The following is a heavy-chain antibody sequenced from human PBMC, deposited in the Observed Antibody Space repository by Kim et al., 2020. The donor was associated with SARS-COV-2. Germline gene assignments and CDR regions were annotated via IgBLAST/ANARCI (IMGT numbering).Heavy chain of an antibody. V-gene: IGHV3-15*01. CDR1: GFTFSNAW. D-gene: IGHD2-2*01. Sequence: GGSLRLSCAASGFTFSNAWMSWVRQAPGKGLEWVGRIKSKTDGGTTDYAAPVKGRFTISRDDSKNTLYLQMNSLKTEDTAVYYCTTYCPYCSSTSCYCNYYYGMDVWGQGTTVTVSS. J-gene: IGHJ6*02. CDR2: IKSKTDGGTT. CDR3: TTYCPYCSSTSCYCNYYYGMDV.